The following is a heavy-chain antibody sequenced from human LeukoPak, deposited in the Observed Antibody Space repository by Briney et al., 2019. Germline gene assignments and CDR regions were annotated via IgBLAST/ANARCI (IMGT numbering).Heavy chain of an antibody. D-gene: IGHD3-22*01. Sequence: SVKVSCKASGGTFSSYAISWVRQAPGQGLEWMGRIIPIFGIANYAQKLQGRVTITADKSTSTAYMELSSLRSEDTAVYYCARDSFYYDSSDPSHFDYWGQGTLVTVSS. J-gene: IGHJ4*02. CDR3: ARDSFYYDSSDPSHFDY. CDR2: IIPIFGIA. V-gene: IGHV1-69*04. CDR1: GGTFSSYA.